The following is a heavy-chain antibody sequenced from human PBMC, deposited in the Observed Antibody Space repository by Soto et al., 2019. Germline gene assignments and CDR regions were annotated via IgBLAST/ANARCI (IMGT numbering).Heavy chain of an antibody. CDR2: IIPIFGTA. J-gene: IGHJ5*02. D-gene: IGHD6-6*01. CDR1: GGTFSSYA. Sequence: QVQLVQSGAEVKKPGSSVKVSCKASGGTFSSYAISWVRQAPGQGLEWMGGIIPIFGTANYAQKFQGRVTLTAGETQRAAYVELSSLRSEDAAVYYCARGGGHYSSSSLWFDPWGQGTLVTVSS. CDR3: ARGGGHYSSSSLWFDP. V-gene: IGHV1-69*12.